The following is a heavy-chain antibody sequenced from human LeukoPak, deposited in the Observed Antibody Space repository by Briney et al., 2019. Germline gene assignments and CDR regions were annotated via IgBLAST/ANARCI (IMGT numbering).Heavy chain of an antibody. CDR1: GGSISSHY. D-gene: IGHD4/OR15-4a*01. CDR2: VYHTGST. Sequence: PSETLSLTCTVSGGSISSHYWSWIRQPPGKGLEWIGYVYHTGSTNYTPSLRGRVSMSLDTSTSQSSLKLTSLTAADTAVYYCAKHTGYFHGAITYSDSFVISVQGTMVCVSS. V-gene: IGHV4-59*11. CDR3: AKHTGYFHGAITYSDSFVI. J-gene: IGHJ3*02.